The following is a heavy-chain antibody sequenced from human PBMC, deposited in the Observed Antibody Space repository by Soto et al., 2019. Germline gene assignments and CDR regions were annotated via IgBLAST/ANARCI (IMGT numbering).Heavy chain of an antibody. CDR3: ARDPPNRYCSGGSCFPP. V-gene: IGHV4-31*03. CDR2: IYYSGST. CDR1: GGSIRSGGYY. Sequence: QVQLQESGPGLVKPSQTLSLTCTVSGGSIRSGGYYWSWIRQHPGKGLEWHGYIYYSGSTYYNPSLTSRVTVSVNTSKNQFSLKLSSVTAADMAVYYCARDPPNRYCSGGSCFPPWGQGTLVTVST. D-gene: IGHD2-15*01. J-gene: IGHJ5*02.